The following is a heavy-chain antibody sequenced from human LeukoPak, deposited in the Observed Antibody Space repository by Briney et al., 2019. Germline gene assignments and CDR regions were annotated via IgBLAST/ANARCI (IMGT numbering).Heavy chain of an antibody. CDR3: ARGGLRWGQYNWFDP. CDR1: GFTLSSYG. Sequence: GGSLRLSCAASGFTLSSYGMHWVRQAPGKGLEWVAFIRYDGSNKYYADSVKGRFTISRDNAKNTYLQMNSLRAEDTAVYYCARGGLRWGQYNWFDPWGQGTLVTVSS. D-gene: IGHD5-24*01. V-gene: IGHV3-30*02. CDR2: IRYDGSNK. J-gene: IGHJ5*02.